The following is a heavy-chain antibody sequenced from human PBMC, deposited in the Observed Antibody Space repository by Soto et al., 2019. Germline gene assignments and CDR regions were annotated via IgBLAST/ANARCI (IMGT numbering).Heavy chain of an antibody. J-gene: IGHJ4*02. V-gene: IGHV3-23*01. CDR2: ISGSGGST. CDR3: AKDFGTCSGGSCYPGPVWDY. CDR1: GFTFSSYA. Sequence: GGSLRLSCAASGFTFSSYAMSWVRQAPGKGLEWVSAISGSGGSTYYADSVKGRFTISRDNSKNTLYLQMNSLRAEDTAVYYCAKDFGTCSGGSCYPGPVWDYWGQGTLVTVSS. D-gene: IGHD2-15*01.